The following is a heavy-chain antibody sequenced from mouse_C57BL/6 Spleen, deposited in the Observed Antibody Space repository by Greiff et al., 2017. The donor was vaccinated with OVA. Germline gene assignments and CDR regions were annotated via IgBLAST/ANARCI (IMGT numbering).Heavy chain of an antibody. V-gene: IGHV5-12*01. CDR2: ISNGGGST. CDR1: GFTFSDYY. J-gene: IGHJ3*01. CDR3: ARQGGTWFAY. D-gene: IGHD3-3*01. Sequence: EVQGVESGGGLVQPGGSLKLSCAASGFTFSDYYMYWVRQTPEKRLEWVAYISNGGGSTYYPDTVKGRFTISRDNAKNTLYLQMSRLKSEDTAMYYCARQGGTWFAYWGQGTLVTVSA.